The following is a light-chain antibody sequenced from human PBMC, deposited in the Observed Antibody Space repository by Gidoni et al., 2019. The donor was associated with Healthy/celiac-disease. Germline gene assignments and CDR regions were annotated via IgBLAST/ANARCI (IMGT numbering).Light chain of an antibody. CDR1: QSLLHSNGYNY. CDR3: MQALQTPRT. J-gene: IGKJ2*01. V-gene: IGKV2-28*01. CDR2: LGS. Sequence: DIVMTQSPLSLPVTPGEPASIPCRSSQSLLHSNGYNYLDLYLQKPGQSPQLLIYLGSNRASGVPDRFSGSGSGTDFTLKISRVEAEDVGVYYCMQALQTPRTFGQGTKLEIK.